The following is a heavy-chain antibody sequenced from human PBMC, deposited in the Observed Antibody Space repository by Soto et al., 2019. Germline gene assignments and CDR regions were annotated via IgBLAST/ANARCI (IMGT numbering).Heavy chain of an antibody. V-gene: IGHV3-43*01. CDR2: ISWDGGST. Sequence: GGSLRLSCAASGFTFDDYTMHWVRQAPGKGLEWVSLISWDGGSTYYADSVKGRFTISRDNSKNSLYLQMNSLRTEDTALYYCAKDSASPFRQLVLAEYFQHWGQGTLVTVSS. CDR1: GFTFDDYT. D-gene: IGHD6-6*01. J-gene: IGHJ1*01. CDR3: AKDSASPFRQLVLAEYFQH.